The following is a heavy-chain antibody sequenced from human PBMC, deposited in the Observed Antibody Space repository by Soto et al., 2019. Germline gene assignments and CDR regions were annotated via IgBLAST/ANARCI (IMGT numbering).Heavy chain of an antibody. D-gene: IGHD2-2*01. Sequence: SETLSLTCAVHGGSFSGYYWSWIRQPPGKGLEWIGEINHSGSTNYNPSLKSRVTISVDTSKNQFSLKLSSVTAADTAVYYCARGGRIVVVPAAMRDNWFDPWGQGALVTVS. CDR1: GGSFSGYY. J-gene: IGHJ5*02. V-gene: IGHV4-34*01. CDR3: ARGGRIVVVPAAMRDNWFDP. CDR2: INHSGST.